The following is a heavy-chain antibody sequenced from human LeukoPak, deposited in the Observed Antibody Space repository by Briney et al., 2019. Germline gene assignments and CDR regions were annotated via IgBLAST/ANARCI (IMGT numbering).Heavy chain of an antibody. J-gene: IGHJ4*02. D-gene: IGHD3-22*01. CDR3: ARVEYYYDSSGYSRPNYFDY. V-gene: IGHV4-34*01. CDR2: INHSGST. Sequence: KPSETLSLTCAVYGGSFSGYYWSWIRQPPGKGLEWIGEINHSGSTNYNPSLKSRVTISVDTSKNQFSLKLSSVTAADTAVYYCARVEYYYDSSGYSRPNYFDYWGQGTLVTVSS. CDR1: GGSFSGYY.